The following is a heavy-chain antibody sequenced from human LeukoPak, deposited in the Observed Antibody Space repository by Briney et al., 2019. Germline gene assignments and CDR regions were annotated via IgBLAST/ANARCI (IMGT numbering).Heavy chain of an antibody. CDR2: INPGDGGT. CDR3: TRLGQLEFDY. J-gene: IGHJ4*02. Sequence: ASVKVSCKTSGYTFTNHYLHWVRQAPGQGLEWMGVINPGDGGTNYAQKFQGRVTTTRDTSTSTVYMELSSLRSEDTAVFYCTRLGQLEFDYWGQGTLVTVSS. V-gene: IGHV1-46*03. D-gene: IGHD1-1*01. CDR1: GYTFTNHY.